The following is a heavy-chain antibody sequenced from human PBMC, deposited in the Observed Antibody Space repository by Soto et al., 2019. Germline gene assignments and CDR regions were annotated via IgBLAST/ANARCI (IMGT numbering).Heavy chain of an antibody. Sequence: GASVKVSCKASGYIFNSYVMHWVRQAPGQRLEWMGWINAGNGHTEYSQKFQGRVTINSDTSANTAYMELRSLRFEDTAVYFCARDCSGATCYVGAFDFWGQGTKVTVSS. CDR3: ARDCSGATCYVGAFDF. CDR2: INAGNGHT. D-gene: IGHD2-15*01. J-gene: IGHJ3*01. V-gene: IGHV1-3*01. CDR1: GYIFNSYV.